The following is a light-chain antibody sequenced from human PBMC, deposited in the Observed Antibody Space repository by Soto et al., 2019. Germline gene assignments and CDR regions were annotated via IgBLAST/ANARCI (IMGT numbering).Light chain of an antibody. CDR3: MQGTHLPPNT. J-gene: IGKJ2*01. Sequence: DVVMTQSPLSLPVTLGQPASISCRSSQSLVYSDGNTYLNWFQQRPGQSPRRLIYKVSNWDSGVPDRFSVSGSVTDFTLKISRMEAEDVGIYYGMQGTHLPPNTFGRGTKLEIK. V-gene: IGKV2D-30*01. CDR2: KVS. CDR1: QSLVYSDGNTY.